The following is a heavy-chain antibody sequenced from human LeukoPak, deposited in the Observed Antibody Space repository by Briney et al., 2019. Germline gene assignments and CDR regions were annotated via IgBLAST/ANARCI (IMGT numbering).Heavy chain of an antibody. CDR3: ARDSNSIAAAGLIDY. V-gene: IGHV1-8*01. D-gene: IGHD6-13*01. Sequence: ASVKVSCKASGYTFSTYDVTWVRQAPGQGLEWMGWMNPNSGNTGYAQKFKGRVTMTSNASISSAYMELSRLRSDDTAVYYCARDSNSIAAAGLIDYWGQGTLVTVSS. J-gene: IGHJ4*02. CDR2: MNPNSGNT. CDR1: GYTFSTYD.